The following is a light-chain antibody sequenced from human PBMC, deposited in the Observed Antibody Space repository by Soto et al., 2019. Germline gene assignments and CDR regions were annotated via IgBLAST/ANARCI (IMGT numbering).Light chain of an antibody. CDR1: QSVRSY. Sequence: EVVLTQSPATLSLSPGERATLSCRASQSVRSYLAWFQHKPGQAPRLLIYDASNRATGIPGRFRGSGFGTDFTLTISSLEPEDFGVYYCQQRTNWPPLTFGGGTRVEIK. CDR3: QQRTNWPPLT. V-gene: IGKV3-11*01. J-gene: IGKJ4*01. CDR2: DAS.